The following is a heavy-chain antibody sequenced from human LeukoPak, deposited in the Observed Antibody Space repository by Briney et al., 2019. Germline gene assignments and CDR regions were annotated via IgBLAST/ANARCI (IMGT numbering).Heavy chain of an antibody. J-gene: IGHJ4*02. CDR1: GDSISSYY. D-gene: IGHD2-15*01. CDR3: ARGLAAPGLFDY. CDR2: IYYSGST. V-gene: IGHV4-59*01. Sequence: SETLSLTCTVSGDSISSYYWSWVRQPAGKGLEWIGYIYYSGSTNYNPSLKSRVTISVDTSKNQFSLKLSSVTAADTAVYYCARGLAAPGLFDYWGQGTLVTVSS.